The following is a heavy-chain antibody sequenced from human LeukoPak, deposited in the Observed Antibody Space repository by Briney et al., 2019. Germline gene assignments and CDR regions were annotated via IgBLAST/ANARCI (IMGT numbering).Heavy chain of an antibody. D-gene: IGHD6-13*01. J-gene: IGHJ2*01. V-gene: IGHV4-4*07. CDR3: ARVSSSWYQDWYFDL. CDR2: TYTSGST. Sequence: SETLSLTCTVSGGSISSYDWSWIRHPAGKGLEWIGRTYTSGSTNYNPSLKSRVTMSVDMSKNQFSLKLSSMIAADTAVYYCARVSSSWYQDWYFDLWGRGTLVTVPP. CDR1: GGSISSYD.